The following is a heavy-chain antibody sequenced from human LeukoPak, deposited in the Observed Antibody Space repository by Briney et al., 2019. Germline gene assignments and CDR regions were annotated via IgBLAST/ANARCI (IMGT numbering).Heavy chain of an antibody. Sequence: GGSLRLSCAASGFTVSSNYMSWVRQAPGKGLEWVSVIYSGGSTYYADSVKGRFTISRDNSKNTPYLQMNSLRAEDTAVYYCARDANAVAGTVYYYMDVWGKGTMVTVSS. J-gene: IGHJ6*03. CDR2: IYSGGST. CDR3: ARDANAVAGTVYYYMDV. CDR1: GFTVSSNY. D-gene: IGHD6-19*01. V-gene: IGHV3-53*01.